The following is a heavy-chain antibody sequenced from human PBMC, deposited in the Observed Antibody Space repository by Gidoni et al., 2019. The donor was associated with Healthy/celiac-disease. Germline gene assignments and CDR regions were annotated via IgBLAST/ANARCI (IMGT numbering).Heavy chain of an antibody. J-gene: IGHJ4*02. Sequence: QVQLQESGPGLVKPSGTLSLTCAVSGGSISSSNWWRWVRQPPGKGLEWIGEIFHSGSTNYNPSLKSRVTISVDKSKNQFSLKLSSVTAADTAVYYCARKTTTRYCSSTSCYSTYFDYWGQGTLVTVSS. CDR1: GGSISSSNW. CDR3: ARKTTTRYCSSTSCYSTYFDY. D-gene: IGHD2-2*01. CDR2: IFHSGST. V-gene: IGHV4-4*02.